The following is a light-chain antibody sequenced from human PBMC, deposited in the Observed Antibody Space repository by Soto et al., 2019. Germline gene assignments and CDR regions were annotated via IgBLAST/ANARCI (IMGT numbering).Light chain of an antibody. CDR3: CSYAGSPHVV. V-gene: IGLV2-23*01. Sequence: QSVLTQSASVSGSPGQSITISCTGTSSDVGSYNLVSWYQQHPGKAPKLMIYEGSKRPSGVSNRFSGSKSGNTASLTISGLQAEDEADYYCCSYAGSPHVVFGGGTKLTVL. CDR1: SSDVGSYNL. CDR2: EGS. J-gene: IGLJ2*01.